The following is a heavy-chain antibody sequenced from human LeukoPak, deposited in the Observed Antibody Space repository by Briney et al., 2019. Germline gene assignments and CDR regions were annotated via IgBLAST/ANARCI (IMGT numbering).Heavy chain of an antibody. Sequence: GASEKVSCKASGYTFTSYDINWVRQATGQGLEWMGWMNPNSGNTGYAQEFQGRVTMTRDTSISTAYMELSSLRSEDTAVYYCARGIFGVYYFDYWGQGTLVTVSS. D-gene: IGHD3-3*01. J-gene: IGHJ4*02. CDR1: GYTFTSYD. V-gene: IGHV1-8*01. CDR3: ARGIFGVYYFDY. CDR2: MNPNSGNT.